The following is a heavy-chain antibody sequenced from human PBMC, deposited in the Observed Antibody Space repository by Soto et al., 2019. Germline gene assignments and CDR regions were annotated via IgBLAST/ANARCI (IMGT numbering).Heavy chain of an antibody. CDR3: ARGLSGHDFTAPFDY. Sequence: GGSLRLSCAASGFSFSTYSMHWVRQAPGKGLEWVSSISSGSSHLYYADSVKGRFTISRDNAKNSLYLQMNSLRVEDTAVYYCARGLSGHDFTAPFDYWGQGTLVTVSS. V-gene: IGHV3-21*01. CDR1: GFSFSTYS. J-gene: IGHJ4*02. CDR2: ISSGSSHL. D-gene: IGHD5-12*01.